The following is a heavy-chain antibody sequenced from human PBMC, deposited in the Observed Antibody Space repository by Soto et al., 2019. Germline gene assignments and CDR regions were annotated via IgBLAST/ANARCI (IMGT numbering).Heavy chain of an antibody. CDR2: LIPIFGTA. J-gene: IGHJ3*02. CDR3: ARENGLDSSGTWNI. D-gene: IGHD3-22*01. V-gene: IGHV1-69*01. CDR1: GGTFSSYA. Sequence: QVQLVQSGAEVKKPGSSVKVSCKASGGTFSSYAISWVRQAPGQWLEWMGGLIPIFGTANYAQKCQGRVTITADESTSKAYMERSSLRSEDTAVYDCARENGLDSSGTWNIWGQGTMVTVSS.